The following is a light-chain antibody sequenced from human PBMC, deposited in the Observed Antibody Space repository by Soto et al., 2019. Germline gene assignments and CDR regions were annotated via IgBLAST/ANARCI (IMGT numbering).Light chain of an antibody. CDR1: SSDVGGYDH. V-gene: IGLV2-14*01. Sequence: QSVLTQPASVSGSPGQSITISCSGTSSDVGGYDHVSWYQHHPGEAPKLMIYEVSYRPSGVSTRFSGAKSGNTASLTISGLQAEDEADYYCSSYTSSSTGGVFGGGTKLTVL. CDR3: SSYTSSSTGGV. J-gene: IGLJ2*01. CDR2: EVS.